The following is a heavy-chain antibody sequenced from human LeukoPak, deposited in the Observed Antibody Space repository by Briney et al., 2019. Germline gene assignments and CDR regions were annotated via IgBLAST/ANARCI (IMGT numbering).Heavy chain of an antibody. CDR1: GYTFTDYY. V-gene: IGHV1-2*02. D-gene: IGHD3-22*01. CDR3: AREGLGDSSGYHHAFDI. J-gene: IGHJ3*02. CDR2: INPYSGGT. Sequence: RASVKVSCKASGYTFTDYYMHWVRQAPGQGLEWMGWINPYSGGTNYAQKFQGRVTMTRDTSIGTAYMELSRLKSDDTAVYYCAREGLGDSSGYHHAFDIWGQGTMVTVSS.